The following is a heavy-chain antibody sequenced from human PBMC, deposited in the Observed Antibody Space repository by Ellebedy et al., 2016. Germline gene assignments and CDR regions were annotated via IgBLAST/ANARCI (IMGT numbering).Heavy chain of an antibody. V-gene: IGHV3-30-3*01. CDR3: ARYYDPHFTIFGVVITSGDLDY. CDR1: GFNFSNYA. D-gene: IGHD3-3*01. J-gene: IGHJ4*02. Sequence: GESLKISCAASGFNFSNYAMHWVRQAPGKGLEGVAVISYDGSNKYYADSVKGRFTIARDNSKNTLYLQMNSLSTEDTAVYYCARYYDPHFTIFGVVITSGDLDYWGQGTLVTVSS. CDR2: ISYDGSNK.